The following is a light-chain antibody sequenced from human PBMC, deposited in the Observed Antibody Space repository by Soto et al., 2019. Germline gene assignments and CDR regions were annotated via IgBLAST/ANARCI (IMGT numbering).Light chain of an antibody. V-gene: IGKV3-11*01. CDR3: QQRSNWPPLST. J-gene: IGKJ3*01. CDR2: DAS. Sequence: EIVLTLSPATLSLSPGERATLSCRASQSVSSYLAWYQQKPGQAPRLLIYDASNRATGIPARFSGSGSGTVFTLTISSLEPEDFAVYYCQQRSNWPPLSTFGPGTKVDIK. CDR1: QSVSSY.